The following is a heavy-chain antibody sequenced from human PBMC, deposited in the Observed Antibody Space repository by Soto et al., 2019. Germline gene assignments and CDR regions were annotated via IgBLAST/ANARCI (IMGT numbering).Heavy chain of an antibody. V-gene: IGHV3-30*18. J-gene: IGHJ6*02. CDR2: ISYDGSNK. CDR1: GFTFSSYG. Sequence: QVQLVESGGGVVQPGRSLRLSCAASGFTFSSYGMHWVRQAPGKGLEWVAVISYDGSNKYYADSVKGRFTISRDNSKNTLYLQMNSLRAEDTAVYYCAKDQWLVFPYYYYGMDVWGQGTTVTVSS. D-gene: IGHD6-19*01. CDR3: AKDQWLVFPYYYYGMDV.